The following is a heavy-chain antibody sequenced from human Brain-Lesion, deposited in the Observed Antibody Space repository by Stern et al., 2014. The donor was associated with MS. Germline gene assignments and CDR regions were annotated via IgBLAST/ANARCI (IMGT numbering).Heavy chain of an antibody. D-gene: IGHD3-3*01. CDR1: GYIFTGYY. J-gene: IGHJ6*02. CDR3: ARDQRGITIFGVVTDYYYLGMDV. CDR2: IKPNTGGT. V-gene: IGHV1-2*02. Sequence: QVQLVQSGAEVKKPGASVKVSCKTSGYIFTGYYIHWVRQAPGQGLEWMAWIKPNTGGTTYAQKFQGRVTMSRDTSISTAYVELSSLTSDDTAVYYCARDQRGITIFGVVTDYYYLGMDVWGQGTTVTVSS.